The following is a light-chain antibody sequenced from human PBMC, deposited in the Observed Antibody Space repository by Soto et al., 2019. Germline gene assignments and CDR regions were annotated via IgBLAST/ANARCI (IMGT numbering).Light chain of an antibody. V-gene: IGKV1-39*01. Sequence: DIQRTQSPSSLCGYDGDRVTITCRSSQSIVDYLNWYHQKPGKAPKLLIYAASNLQSGVPSRFGGSGSGTDFTLTISSLQLEDFATHSCQQSYNAPRTFGQGTKVDIK. CDR2: AAS. J-gene: IGKJ1*01. CDR1: QSIVDY. CDR3: QQSYNAPRT.